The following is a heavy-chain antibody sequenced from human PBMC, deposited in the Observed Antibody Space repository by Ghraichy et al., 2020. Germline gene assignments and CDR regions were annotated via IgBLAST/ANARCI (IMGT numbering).Heavy chain of an antibody. CDR1: GFTFSSYG. CDR3: AKDLIAAAGTHSPDY. Sequence: GGSLRLSCAASGFTFSSYGMHWVRQAPGKGLEWVAVISYDGSNKYYADSVKGRFTISRDNSKNTLYLQMNSLRAEDTAVYYCAKDLIAAAGTHSPDYWGQGTLVTVSS. D-gene: IGHD6-13*01. CDR2: ISYDGSNK. V-gene: IGHV3-30*18. J-gene: IGHJ4*02.